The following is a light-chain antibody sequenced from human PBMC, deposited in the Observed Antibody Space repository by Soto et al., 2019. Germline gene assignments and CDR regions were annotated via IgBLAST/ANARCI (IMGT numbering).Light chain of an antibody. CDR2: GAS. Sequence: DIQMTQSPSSLSASVGDRVTITCRASQNIRKFLNWYQQKPGKAPSLLIAGASRLQDGIPSRFSGSGSGTDFTLTSASLQPEDFATYYCQQCFGTPYTFGGGTKVDMK. V-gene: IGKV1-39*01. J-gene: IGKJ4*01. CDR3: QQCFGTPYT. CDR1: QNIRKF.